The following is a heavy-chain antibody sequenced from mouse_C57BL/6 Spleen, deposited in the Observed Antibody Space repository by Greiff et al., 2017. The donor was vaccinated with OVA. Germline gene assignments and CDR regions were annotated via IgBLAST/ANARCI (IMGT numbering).Heavy chain of an antibody. J-gene: IGHJ4*01. Sequence: VQLVESGPGLVQPSQSLSITCTVSGFSLTSYGVHWVRQSPGKGLEWLGVIWRGGSTDYNAAFMSRLSITKDNSKSQVFFKMNSLQANDTAIDYCAKRGNYYAMDYWGQGTSVTVSS. CDR1: GFSLTSYG. D-gene: IGHD2-14*01. CDR2: IWRGGST. V-gene: IGHV2-5*01. CDR3: AKRGNYYAMDY.